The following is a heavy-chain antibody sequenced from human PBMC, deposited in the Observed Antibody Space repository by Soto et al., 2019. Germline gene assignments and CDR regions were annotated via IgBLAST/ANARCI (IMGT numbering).Heavy chain of an antibody. CDR1: GFTFSSYA. Sequence: LRLSCAASGFTFSSYAMSWVRQAPGKGLEWVSVISGSGSSTYYADSVKGRFTISRDNSKKTLYVQMNSLRAEDTAVYYCAKMSDFWSGSPTYHFDYWGQGTQVTVSS. CDR2: ISGSGSST. V-gene: IGHV3-23*01. J-gene: IGHJ4*02. D-gene: IGHD3-3*01. CDR3: AKMSDFWSGSPTYHFDY.